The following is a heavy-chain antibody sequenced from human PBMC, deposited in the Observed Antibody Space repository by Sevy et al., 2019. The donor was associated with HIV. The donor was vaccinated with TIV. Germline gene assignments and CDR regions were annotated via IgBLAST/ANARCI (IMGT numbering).Heavy chain of an antibody. V-gene: IGHV4-4*02. D-gene: IGHD3-16*01. J-gene: IGHJ5*02. CDR3: ARGGETPRGFDP. CDR1: GGSISSVNW. CDR2: IYHSGST. Sequence: SETLSLTCAVSGGSISSVNWWHWVRQPPGKGLEWIGEIYHSGSTNYNPSFKSRVTISVDNSKNQFSLNLYSVTAADTAVYYCARGGETPRGFDPWGQGSLVTVSS.